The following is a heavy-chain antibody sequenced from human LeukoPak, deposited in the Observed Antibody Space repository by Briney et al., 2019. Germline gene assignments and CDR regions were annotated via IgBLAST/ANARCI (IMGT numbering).Heavy chain of an antibody. CDR2: IIPIFGTA. CDR1: GGTFSSYA. Sequence: GASVKVSRKASGGTFSSYAISWVRQAPGQGLEWMGGIIPIFGTANYAQKFQGRVTITADESTSTAYMELSSLRSEDTAVYYCARAVGAMPVAPFDYWGQGTLVTVSS. CDR3: ARAVGAMPVAPFDY. V-gene: IGHV1-69*13. J-gene: IGHJ4*02. D-gene: IGHD2-2*01.